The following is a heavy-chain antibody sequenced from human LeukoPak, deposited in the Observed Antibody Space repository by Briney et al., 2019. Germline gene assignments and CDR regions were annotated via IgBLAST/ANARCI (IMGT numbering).Heavy chain of an antibody. CDR3: ARSGSYSTPNYFDY. Sequence: GGSLRLSCAASGFTFSSYGMHWVRQAPGKGLEWVAFIRYDGSNKYYADSVKGRFTISRDNSKNTLYLQMNSLRAEDTAVYYCARSGSYSTPNYFDYWGQGTLVTVSS. CDR1: GFTFSSYG. J-gene: IGHJ4*02. V-gene: IGHV3-30*02. CDR2: IRYDGSNK. D-gene: IGHD6-13*01.